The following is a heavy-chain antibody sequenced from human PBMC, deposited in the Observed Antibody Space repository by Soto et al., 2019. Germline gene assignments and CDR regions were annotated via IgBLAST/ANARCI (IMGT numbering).Heavy chain of an antibody. CDR1: GYTFTSYA. D-gene: IGHD3-22*01. J-gene: IGHJ3*02. V-gene: IGHV1-3*01. CDR2: INAGNGNT. CDR3: ARYGRYYDSSGYYSGDAFDI. Sequence: ASVKVSCKASGYTFTSYAMHWVRQAPGQRLEWMGWINAGNGNTKYSQKIQGRVTITRDTSASTAYMELNSLRAEDTAVYYCARYGRYYDSSGYYSGDAFDIWGQGTMVTVSS.